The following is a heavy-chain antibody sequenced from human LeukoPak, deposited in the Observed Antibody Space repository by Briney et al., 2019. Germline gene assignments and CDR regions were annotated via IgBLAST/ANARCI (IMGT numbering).Heavy chain of an antibody. V-gene: IGHV3-53*01. J-gene: IGHJ4*02. CDR2: IYGGGST. Sequence: GGSLRLSCAASGFTVSSNYMSWVRQAPGKGLEWVSVIYGGGSTYYADSVKGRFTISRDTFKNTVNLQMNSLRAEDTAVYYCASWPGGWYGEDSWGQGTLVTVSS. CDR3: ASWPGGWYGEDS. CDR1: GFTVSSNY. D-gene: IGHD6-19*01.